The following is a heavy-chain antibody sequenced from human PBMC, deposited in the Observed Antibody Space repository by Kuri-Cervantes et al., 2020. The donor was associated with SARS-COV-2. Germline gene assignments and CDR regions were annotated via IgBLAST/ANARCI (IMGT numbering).Heavy chain of an antibody. CDR3: ARGITMVRGVIDY. J-gene: IGHJ4*02. CDR1: GFTFSTYR. V-gene: IGHV3-48*04. CDR2: ISSSGSTI. D-gene: IGHD3-10*01. Sequence: GGSLRLSCAASGFTFSTYRMHWIRQAPGKGLEWVSYISSSGSTIYYADSVKGRFTISRDNAKNSLYLQMNSLRAEDTAVYYCARGITMVRGVIDYWGQGTLVTVSS.